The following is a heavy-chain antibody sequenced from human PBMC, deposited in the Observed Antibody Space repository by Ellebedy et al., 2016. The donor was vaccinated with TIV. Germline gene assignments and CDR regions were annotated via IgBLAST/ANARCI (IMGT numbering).Heavy chain of an antibody. CDR1: GFTFSTYA. V-gene: IGHV3-23*01. Sequence: GESLKISCAASGFTFSTYAMSWVSQAPGRGLEWVSTISGSGGGTYYTDSVKGRFTISRDNSKTTLYLQMNSLRAGDTAIYYCARLKYFGSGSYSAYWGQGTLVTVSS. CDR3: ARLKYFGSGSYSAY. J-gene: IGHJ4*02. D-gene: IGHD3-10*01. CDR2: ISGSGGGT.